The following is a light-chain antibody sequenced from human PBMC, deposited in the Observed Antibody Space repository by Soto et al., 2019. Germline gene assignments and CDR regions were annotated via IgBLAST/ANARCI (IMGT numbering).Light chain of an antibody. Sequence: QSVLTQPPSASGTPGQRVTISCTGTSSDVGGYKFVSWYQQHPGKAPKLMIYGVTNRPSGVSHRFSGAKSGNTASLTISGLQAEDEADYYCSSYASASRYVFGTGTKVTVL. CDR3: SSYASASRYV. J-gene: IGLJ1*01. CDR1: SSDVGGYKF. V-gene: IGLV2-14*01. CDR2: GVT.